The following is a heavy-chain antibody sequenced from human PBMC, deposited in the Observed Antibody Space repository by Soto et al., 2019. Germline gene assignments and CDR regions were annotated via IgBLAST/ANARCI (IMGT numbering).Heavy chain of an antibody. J-gene: IGHJ3*02. V-gene: IGHV1-69*02. Sequence: ASVKVSCKASGGTFSSYTISWVRQAPGQGLEWMGRIIPILGIANYAQKFQGRVTITADKSTSTAYMELSSLRSEDTAVYYCARAQDYGDYVALDIWGQGTMVTVSS. CDR2: IIPILGIA. CDR3: ARAQDYGDYVALDI. CDR1: GGTFSSYT. D-gene: IGHD4-17*01.